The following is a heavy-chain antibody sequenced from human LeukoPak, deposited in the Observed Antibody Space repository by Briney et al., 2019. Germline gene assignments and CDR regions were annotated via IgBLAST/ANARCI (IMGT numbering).Heavy chain of an antibody. D-gene: IGHD2-2*01. CDR2: ISFDGSHQ. V-gene: IGHV3-30*04. CDR3: ATPLISISSTTYDNYFEY. CDR1: GFTFRSYS. Sequence: GGSLRLSCVASGFTFRSYSLLWVRQAPGKGLEWVSVISFDGSHQYFADSVKVRFTRSRDTSNNALYLQMNSLRDEDTAVYYCATPLISISSTTYDNYFEYWGQGALVTVSS. J-gene: IGHJ4*02.